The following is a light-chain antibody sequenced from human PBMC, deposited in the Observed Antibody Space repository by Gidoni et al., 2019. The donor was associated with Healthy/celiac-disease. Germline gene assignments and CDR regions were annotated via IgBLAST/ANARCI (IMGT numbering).Light chain of an antibody. V-gene: IGKV3-11*01. CDR1: QSVSSY. Sequence: DIVLTQSPATLSLSPGERATLSSRASQSVSSYLAWYQQKPGQAPRLLIYDASNRATGIPARFSGSGSGTDFTLTISSLEPEDFAVYYCQQRSNWPGFTFGPGTKVDIK. J-gene: IGKJ3*01. CDR3: QQRSNWPGFT. CDR2: DAS.